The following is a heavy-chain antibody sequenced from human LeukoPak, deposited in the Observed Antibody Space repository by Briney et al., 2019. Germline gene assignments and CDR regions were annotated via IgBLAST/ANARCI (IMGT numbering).Heavy chain of an antibody. CDR1: GFTFSSYW. CDR3: ARGRDVDTAIIWGS. V-gene: IGHV3-7*01. CDR2: IKQDGSEK. J-gene: IGHJ4*02. Sequence: GGSLRLSCTASGFTFSSYWMSWVRQAPGKGLEWVASIKQDGSEKYYVDSVKGRFTISRDNAKTSPYLQMNSLRAEDTAVYYCARGRDVDTAIIWGSWGQGTLVTVSS. D-gene: IGHD5-18*01.